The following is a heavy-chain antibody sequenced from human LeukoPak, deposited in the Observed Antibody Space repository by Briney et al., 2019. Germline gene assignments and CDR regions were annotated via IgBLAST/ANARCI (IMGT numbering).Heavy chain of an antibody. CDR2: ISSGSGHI. CDR1: GFTVSSNY. J-gene: IGHJ4*02. CDR3: ARVFSGSDY. D-gene: IGHD2-15*01. Sequence: GGSLRLSCAASGFTVSSNYMSWVRQATGKGLEWVSFISSGSGHIYYADSLQGRFTISRDNAKNSLYLQMNSLRAEDTAIYYCARVFSGSDYWGQGTPVTVSS. V-gene: IGHV3-21*01.